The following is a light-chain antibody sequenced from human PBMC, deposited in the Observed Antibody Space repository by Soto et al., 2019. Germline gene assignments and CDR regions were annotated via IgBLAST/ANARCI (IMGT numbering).Light chain of an antibody. Sequence: QLVLTQPSSASASLGSSVKLTCTLSSGHNNYIIAWHQQQPGKAPRYLMRLERSGSYNKGSGVPDRFSGSSSGADRYLTISNLQFEDEADYYCETWASNTWVFGGGTKLTVL. CDR2: LERSGSY. J-gene: IGLJ3*02. V-gene: IGLV4-60*02. CDR3: ETWASNTWV. CDR1: SGHNNYI.